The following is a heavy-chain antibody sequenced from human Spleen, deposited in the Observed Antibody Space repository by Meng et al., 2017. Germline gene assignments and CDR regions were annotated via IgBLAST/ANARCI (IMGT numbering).Heavy chain of an antibody. CDR1: GLSFSSYW. CDR3: AKYGQLLPEGH. Sequence: EVQLVDSGGGLVQPGGSLRLSCAASGLSFSSYWMYWVRQAPGKGLVWVSTISASDGTTYYADSVRGRFAISRDNSENTLYLQMNSLRAEDTAVYHCAKYGQLLPEGHWGQGTLVTVSS. D-gene: IGHD6-13*01. CDR2: ISASDGTT. J-gene: IGHJ4*02. V-gene: IGHV3-23*04.